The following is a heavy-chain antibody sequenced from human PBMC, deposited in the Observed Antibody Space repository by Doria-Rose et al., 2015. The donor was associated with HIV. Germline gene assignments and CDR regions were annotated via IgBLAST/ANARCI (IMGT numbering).Heavy chain of an antibody. V-gene: IGHV2-26*01. Sequence: SGPVLVTPTETLTLTCTVSGVSLSSPGMGVSWIRQHPGKALEWLANIFSDDERSYKTSLKSRLTISRGTSKSQVVLTMTDMDPVDTATYYCARIKSSRWYHKYYFDFWGQGTLVIVSA. CDR3: ARIKSSRWYHKYYFDF. CDR1: GVSLSSPGMG. J-gene: IGHJ4*02. CDR2: IFSDDER. D-gene: IGHD6-13*01.